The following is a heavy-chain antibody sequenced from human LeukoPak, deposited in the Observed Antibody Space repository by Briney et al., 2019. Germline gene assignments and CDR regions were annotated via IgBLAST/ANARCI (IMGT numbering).Heavy chain of an antibody. CDR2: ISWNSGTI. J-gene: IGHJ4*02. V-gene: IGHV3-9*01. Sequence: PGGSLRLSCAASGFIFDDYAMHWVRQALGKGLEWVSGISWNSGTICYADSVKGRFTISRDNAKNSLYLQMNNLRAEDTALYYCAKGNGYSYEFYFDYWGQGILVTVSS. CDR1: GFIFDDYA. D-gene: IGHD5-18*01. CDR3: AKGNGYSYEFYFDY.